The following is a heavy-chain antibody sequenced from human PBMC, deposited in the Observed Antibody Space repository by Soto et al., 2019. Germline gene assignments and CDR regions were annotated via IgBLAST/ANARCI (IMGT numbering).Heavy chain of an antibody. J-gene: IGHJ5*02. V-gene: IGHV4-39*01. D-gene: IGHD3-9*01. CDR3: SRPLVSGTISKGNWLDP. Sequence: SETLSLTCSVSGGSISSSNYYWGWIRQSPGKGLEWIASVDHGGHSYYNPSLRSRVTVSVDTSKNQFSLKVTSVTAADTAIYYCSRPLVSGTISKGNWLDPWGQGTLVTVYS. CDR1: GGSISSSNYY. CDR2: VDHGGHS.